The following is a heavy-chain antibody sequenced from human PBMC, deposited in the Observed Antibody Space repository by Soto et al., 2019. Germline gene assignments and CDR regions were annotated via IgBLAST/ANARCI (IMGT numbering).Heavy chain of an antibody. D-gene: IGHD2-15*01. Sequence: ASVKVSCKASGYTFTGYYMHWVRQAPGQGLEWMGWINPNSGGTNYAQKFQGWVTMTRDTSISTAYMELSRLRSDDTAVYYCARGKVVVAATAFDIWGQGPMVTVSS. J-gene: IGHJ3*02. V-gene: IGHV1-2*04. CDR1: GYTFTGYY. CDR3: ARGKVVVAATAFDI. CDR2: INPNSGGT.